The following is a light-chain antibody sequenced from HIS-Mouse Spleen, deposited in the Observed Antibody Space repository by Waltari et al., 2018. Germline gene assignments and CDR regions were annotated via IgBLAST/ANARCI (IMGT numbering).Light chain of an antibody. CDR1: QSVSSN. CDR3: QQYNNWPWT. Sequence: EIVMTQSPATLSVSPGERATLSCRASQSVSSNLAWYQQKPGQAPRLLIYGASTRSTGIPAMFSGSGSVTEFTLTISSMQSEDCAVYYCQQYNNWPWTFGQGTKVEIK. V-gene: IGKV3-15*01. J-gene: IGKJ1*01. CDR2: GAS.